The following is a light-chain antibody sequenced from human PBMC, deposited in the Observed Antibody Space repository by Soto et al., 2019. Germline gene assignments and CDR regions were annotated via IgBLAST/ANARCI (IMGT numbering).Light chain of an antibody. Sequence: EIVLTQSPATLSLSPGERATLSCRASLSVSSYLAWYQQKPGQAPRLLIYDASNRATGIPARFSGSGSGTDFSLTISSLEPEDFAVYYCQQRSNWPTFGGGTKVEIK. V-gene: IGKV3-11*01. CDR2: DAS. CDR1: LSVSSY. J-gene: IGKJ4*01. CDR3: QQRSNWPT.